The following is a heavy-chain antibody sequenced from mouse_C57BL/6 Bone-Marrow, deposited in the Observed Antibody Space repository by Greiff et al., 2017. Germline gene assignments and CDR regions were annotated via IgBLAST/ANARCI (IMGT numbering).Heavy chain of an antibody. J-gene: IGHJ1*03. D-gene: IGHD2-3*01. CDR2: ISNGGGRT. CDR3: ARGWLLGYFDV. Sequence: EVKLVESGGGLVQPGASLKLSCAASGFTFSDYYMYWVRQTPEKRLEWVAYISNGGGRTYYPDTVKGRFTISRDNAKNTLYLQMSRLNSEDTAMYYCARGWLLGYFDVWGTGTTVTVSS. CDR1: GFTFSDYY. V-gene: IGHV5-12*01.